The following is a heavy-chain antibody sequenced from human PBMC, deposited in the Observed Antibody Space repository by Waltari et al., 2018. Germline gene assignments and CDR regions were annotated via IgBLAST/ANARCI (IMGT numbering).Heavy chain of an antibody. D-gene: IGHD3-22*01. CDR2: VYFSGLT. CDR1: GASFRAYY. J-gene: IGHJ4*02. V-gene: IGHV4-59*01. CDR3: ARGWDDGTSAASYFDY. Sequence: QVQLQESGPGLVKPSETLSLTCPMTGASFRAYYWQWIRQPPGKGLEWIGFVYFSGLTDYNPSLESRATISLDTSKNQFSLKLTSVTAADTAVYYCARGWDDGTSAASYFDYWGQGIRVTVSS.